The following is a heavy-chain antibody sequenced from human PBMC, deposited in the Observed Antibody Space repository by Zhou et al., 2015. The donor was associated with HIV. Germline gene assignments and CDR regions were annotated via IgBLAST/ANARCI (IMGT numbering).Heavy chain of an antibody. CDR2: IIPILGTT. D-gene: IGHD1/OR15-1a*01. CDR1: GGSFTYHA. CDR3: ARNNPTGWGMDV. J-gene: IGHJ6*02. V-gene: IGHV1-69*01. Sequence: QVQLVQSGAEVKKPGSSVKVSCKASGGSFTYHAISWVRQAPGQGLEWMGGIIPILGTTNYAQKFQGRVTITADESTNTAYMDLSSLRSDDTAVYYCARNNPTGWGMDVWGQGTTVTVSS.